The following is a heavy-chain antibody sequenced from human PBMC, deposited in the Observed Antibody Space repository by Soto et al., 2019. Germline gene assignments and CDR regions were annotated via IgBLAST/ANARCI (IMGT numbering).Heavy chain of an antibody. Sequence: GASVKVSCKASGYTFTSYYMHWGRQAPGQGLEWMGIINPSGGSTSYAQKFQGRVTMTRDTSTSTVYMELSSLRSEDTAVYYCAREDIVLMCLDYWGQGTLVTVSS. D-gene: IGHD2-8*01. V-gene: IGHV1-46*01. CDR2: INPSGGST. CDR3: AREDIVLMCLDY. CDR1: GYTFTSYY. J-gene: IGHJ4*02.